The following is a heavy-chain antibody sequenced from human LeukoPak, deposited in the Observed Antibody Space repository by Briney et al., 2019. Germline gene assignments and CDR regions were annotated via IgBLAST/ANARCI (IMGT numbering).Heavy chain of an antibody. J-gene: IGHJ4*02. Sequence: GRSLSLSCAASGFTFSSYAMHWVRQAPGKGLEWVAVISYDGSNKYYADSVKGRFTISRDNSKNTLYLQMNSLRAEDTAVYYCARGPYRRDGYLDYWGQGTLVTVSS. CDR3: ARGPYRRDGYLDY. CDR2: ISYDGSNK. D-gene: IGHD5-24*01. V-gene: IGHV3-30-3*01. CDR1: GFTFSSYA.